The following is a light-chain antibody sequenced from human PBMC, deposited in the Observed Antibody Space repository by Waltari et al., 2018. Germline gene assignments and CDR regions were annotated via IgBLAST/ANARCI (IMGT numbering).Light chain of an antibody. CDR2: AAS. J-gene: IGKJ1*01. CDR1: QGITNS. Sequence: DIQLTQSPSSLSASLGDRVTITCRASQGITNSLAWYQQKPGKAPKLLLSAASRLEGGVPSRFSGSGPGTDYTLTISSLQPEDFATYYCQQYYSTLWTFGQGTKVEIK. CDR3: QQYYSTLWT. V-gene: IGKV1-NL1*01.